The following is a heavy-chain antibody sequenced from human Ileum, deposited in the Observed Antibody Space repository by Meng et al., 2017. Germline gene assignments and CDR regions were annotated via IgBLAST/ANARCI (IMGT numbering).Heavy chain of an antibody. Sequence: SVKVSCKASGYTFTNKYIHWVRQAPGQGLEWMGIIDPTGGTTTYGQRFQGRVTMTRDTSTTTVYMELRSLTSEDTAMYYCARGFGSSGWYRFDPWGQGTLVTVSS. V-gene: IGHV1-46*01. CDR3: ARGFGSSGWYRFDP. CDR2: IDPTGGTT. J-gene: IGHJ5*02. D-gene: IGHD6-19*01. CDR1: GYTFTNKY.